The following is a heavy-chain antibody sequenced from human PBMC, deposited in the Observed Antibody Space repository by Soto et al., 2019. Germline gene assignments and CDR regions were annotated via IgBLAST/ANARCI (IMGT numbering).Heavy chain of an antibody. D-gene: IGHD5-12*01. Sequence: SETLSLTCAVSGYSISSGYYWGWIRQPPGKGLEWIGSIYHSGSTYYNPSLKSRVTISVDTSKNQFSLRLSSVTAADTAVYYCARGLRMVASLFDYWGQGTLVTVSS. V-gene: IGHV4-38-2*01. CDR3: ARGLRMVASLFDY. CDR1: GYSISSGYY. J-gene: IGHJ4*02. CDR2: IYHSGST.